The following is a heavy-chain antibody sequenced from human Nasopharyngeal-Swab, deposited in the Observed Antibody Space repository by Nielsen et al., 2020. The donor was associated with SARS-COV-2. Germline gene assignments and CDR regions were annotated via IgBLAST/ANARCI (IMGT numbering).Heavy chain of an antibody. D-gene: IGHD2-15*01. CDR1: GFTFSSYS. CDR3: ARDGGDIVVVVAATYLGY. V-gene: IGHV3-21*01. J-gene: IGHJ4*02. Sequence: GASLQISCAASGFTFSSYSMNWVRQAPGKGLEWVPSISSSSSYIYYADSVKGRFTISRDNAKNSLYLQMNSLRAEDTAVYYCARDGGDIVVVVAATYLGYWGQGTLVTVSS. CDR2: ISSSSSYI.